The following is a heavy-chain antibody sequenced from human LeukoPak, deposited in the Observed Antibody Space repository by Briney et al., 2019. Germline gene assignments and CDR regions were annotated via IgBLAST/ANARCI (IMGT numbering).Heavy chain of an antibody. D-gene: IGHD2-2*01. CDR2: IIPIFGTA. CDR1: GGTFSSYA. Sequence: ASAKVSCKASGGTFSSYAISWVRQAPGQGLEWMGGIIPIFGTANYAQKFQGRVTITADESTSTAYMELSSLRSEDTAVYYCARVNIVVVPAAIRDYYGMDVWGQGTTVTVSS. V-gene: IGHV1-69*01. CDR3: ARVNIVVVPAAIRDYYGMDV. J-gene: IGHJ6*02.